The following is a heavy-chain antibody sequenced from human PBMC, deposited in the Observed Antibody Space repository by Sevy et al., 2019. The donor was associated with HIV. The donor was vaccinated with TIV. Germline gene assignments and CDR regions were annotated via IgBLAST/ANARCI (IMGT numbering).Heavy chain of an antibody. V-gene: IGHV3-7*01. CDR1: GFTFSSYW. J-gene: IGHJ5*02. Sequence: GGSLRLACAASGFTFSSYWMSWVRLAPGKGLEWVANLKQDGSEKDYVDSVKGRFTIARDNAKNSLYLQMNSLRAEDTAVYYCARVSGPTYLESLLLDAGAPNWFDPWGQGTLVTVSS. CDR2: LKQDGSEK. D-gene: IGHD3-3*01. CDR3: ARVSGPTYLESLLLDAGAPNWFDP.